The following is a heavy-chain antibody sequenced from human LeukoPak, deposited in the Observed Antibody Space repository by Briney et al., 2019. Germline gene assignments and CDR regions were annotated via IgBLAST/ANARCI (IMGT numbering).Heavy chain of an antibody. CDR1: GFTFISRW. Sequence: PGGSLRLSCAASGFTFISRWMGWVRQAPGQGLEWVANINQGGSETYYVDSVKGRFTISRDNAKNSLYLQMNSLRAEDTAVYYCARHGAYAFDYWGQGTLVSVSS. J-gene: IGHJ4*02. CDR3: ARHGAYAFDY. CDR2: INQGGSET. V-gene: IGHV3-7*01. D-gene: IGHD4-17*01.